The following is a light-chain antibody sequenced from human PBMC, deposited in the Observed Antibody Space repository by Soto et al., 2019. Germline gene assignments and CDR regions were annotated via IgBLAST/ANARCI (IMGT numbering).Light chain of an antibody. Sequence: QSVLTQPPSASGSFGQSVTISCTGTSSDVGGYNYVSWYQQHPGKAPKLMIYEVSERPSGVPDRFSGSKSGDTASLTVSGLQADDVADYYCSSYSGTNYHYVFGTGTNVTVL. CDR2: EVS. V-gene: IGLV2-8*01. J-gene: IGLJ1*01. CDR3: SSYSGTNYHYV. CDR1: SSDVGGYNY.